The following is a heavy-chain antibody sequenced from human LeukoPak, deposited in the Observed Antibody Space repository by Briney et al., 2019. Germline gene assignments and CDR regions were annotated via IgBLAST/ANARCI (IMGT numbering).Heavy chain of an antibody. CDR1: GYTFTSYG. Sequence: ASVKVSCKASGYTFTSYGISWVRQAPGQGLEWMGWISAYNGNTNYAQKLQGRVTMTTDTSTSTAYMELRSLRSDDTAVYYCARDIAYSSVWSYEYFQHWGQGTLVTVSS. CDR2: ISAYNGNT. V-gene: IGHV1-18*01. CDR3: ARDIAYSSVWSYEYFQH. J-gene: IGHJ1*01. D-gene: IGHD6-19*01.